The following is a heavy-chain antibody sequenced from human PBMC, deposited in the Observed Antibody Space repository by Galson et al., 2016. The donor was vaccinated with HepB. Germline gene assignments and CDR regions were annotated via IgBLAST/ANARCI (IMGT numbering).Heavy chain of an antibody. Sequence: SLRLSCAASGFNFRRYAMNWVRQAPGKGLQWLSYISGTGSSIYYADSVKGRLTVSRDNGRSSLFLQLNDLRDEDTAIYYCARGPLWLQLGYYFDYWGQGVPVTAAS. D-gene: IGHD5-24*01. CDR1: GFNFRRYA. CDR2: ISGTGSSI. J-gene: IGHJ4*02. V-gene: IGHV3-48*02. CDR3: ARGPLWLQLGYYFDY.